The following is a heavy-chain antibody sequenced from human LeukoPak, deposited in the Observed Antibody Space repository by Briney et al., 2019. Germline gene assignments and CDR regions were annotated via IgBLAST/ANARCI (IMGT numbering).Heavy chain of an antibody. CDR1: GFPFRDYW. V-gene: IGHV3-7*01. D-gene: IGHD6-13*01. J-gene: IGHJ4*02. CDR2: VKQDGTEK. Sequence: GSLRLSFEASGFPFRDYWMTWVRQAPGKGLEWVANVKQDGTEKFYVDSVKGRFTISRDNGKNSLYLQMDSLRVEDTAIYYCARAGGTSWADYWGQGTLVAVSS. CDR3: ARAGGTSWADY.